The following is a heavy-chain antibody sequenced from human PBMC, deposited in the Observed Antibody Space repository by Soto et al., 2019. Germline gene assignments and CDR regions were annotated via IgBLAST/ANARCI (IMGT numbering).Heavy chain of an antibody. CDR3: TRPRTYYDSSGYYYVAFDI. CDR1: GFTFSGSA. V-gene: IGHV3-73*02. J-gene: IGHJ3*02. CDR2: IRSKANSYAT. Sequence: EVQLVESGGGLVQPGGSLKLSCAASGFTFSGSAMHWVHQASGKGLEWVGRIRSKANSYATAYAASVKGRFTISRDDSKNTAYLQMNSLKTEDTAVYYCTRPRTYYDSSGYYYVAFDIWGQGTMVTVSS. D-gene: IGHD3-22*01.